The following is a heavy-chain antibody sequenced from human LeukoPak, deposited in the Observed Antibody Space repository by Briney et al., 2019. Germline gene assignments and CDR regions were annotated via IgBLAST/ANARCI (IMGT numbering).Heavy chain of an antibody. Sequence: SQTLSLTCTVSGGSISSGGYYWSWIRQHPGKGLEWIGYIYYSGSTYYNPSLKSRVTISVDTSKNQFSLKLSSVTAADTAVYYCARSATVAPAAPYFDYWGQGTLVTVSS. J-gene: IGHJ4*02. CDR1: GGSISSGGYY. D-gene: IGHD2-2*01. V-gene: IGHV4-31*03. CDR3: ARSATVAPAAPYFDY. CDR2: IYYSGST.